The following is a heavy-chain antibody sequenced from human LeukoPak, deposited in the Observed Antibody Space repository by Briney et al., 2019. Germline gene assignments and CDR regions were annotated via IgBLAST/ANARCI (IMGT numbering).Heavy chain of an antibody. J-gene: IGHJ4*02. CDR3: AIRYNWNDGVDY. CDR1: GFTFSSYS. Sequence: PGGSLRLSCAASGFTFSSYSMNWVRQAPGKGLEWVSYITYNSGTIYYTDSVKGRFTISRDNAKNSLYLQINSLRAEDTAVYYCAIRYNWNDGVDYWGQGTLVTVSS. V-gene: IGHV3-48*01. D-gene: IGHD1-1*01. CDR2: ITYNSGTI.